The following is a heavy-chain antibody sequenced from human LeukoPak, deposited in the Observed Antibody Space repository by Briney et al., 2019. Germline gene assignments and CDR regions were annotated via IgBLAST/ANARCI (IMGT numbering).Heavy chain of an antibody. V-gene: IGHV4-39*01. CDR2: IYYSGST. D-gene: IGHD3-22*01. Sequence: SETLSLTCTVSGGSISSSSYYWGWIRQPPGKGLEWIGSIYYSGSTYYNPSLKSRVTISVDTSKNQFSLKLSSVTAADTAVYYCAGPYDSSGYYYNDAFDIWGQRTMVTVSS. CDR1: GGSISSSSYY. CDR3: AGPYDSSGYYYNDAFDI. J-gene: IGHJ3*02.